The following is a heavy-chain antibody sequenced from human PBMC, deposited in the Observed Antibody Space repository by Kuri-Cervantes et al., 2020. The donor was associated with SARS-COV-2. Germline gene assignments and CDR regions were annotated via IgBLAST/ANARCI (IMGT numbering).Heavy chain of an antibody. CDR3: ARDRRVGASRPTHFDY. V-gene: IGHV3-23*01. CDR2: ISGSGGST. D-gene: IGHD1-26*01. CDR1: GFTFSSYA. J-gene: IGHJ4*02. Sequence: GGSLRLSCAASGFTFSSYAMSWVRQAPGKGLEWVSAISGSGGSTYYADSVKGRFTISRDNSKNTLYLQMNSLRTEDTAVYYCARDRRVGASRPTHFDYWGQGTLVTVSS.